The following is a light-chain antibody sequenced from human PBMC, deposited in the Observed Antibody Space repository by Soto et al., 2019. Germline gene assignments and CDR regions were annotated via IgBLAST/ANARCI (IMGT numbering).Light chain of an antibody. CDR3: QQYDRSSYT. CDR1: QSVSSIY. J-gene: IGKJ2*01. CDR2: GAS. Sequence: EIVLTQSPGTLSLSPGERATLSCRASQSVSSIYLAWYQQKPGQPPRLLIYGASSRATGIPDRFSGSGSGTDFTLTISRLEPEDFAVYYCQQYDRSSYTFGLGTKLEIK. V-gene: IGKV3-20*01.